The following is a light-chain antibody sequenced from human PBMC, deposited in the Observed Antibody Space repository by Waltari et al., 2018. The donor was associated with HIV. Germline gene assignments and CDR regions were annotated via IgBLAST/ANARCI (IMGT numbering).Light chain of an antibody. CDR2: GNN. Sequence: QSVLTQPPSVSGAPGQRVTIPCTGSSSNIGAHYDVHWYQQLPGTAPNLLIYGNNNRPSGVPDRFSGSKSGTSASLAITGLQAEDEADYYCQSYDSSLSGSGVFGGGTKLTVL. V-gene: IGLV1-40*01. J-gene: IGLJ3*02. CDR3: QSYDSSLSGSGV. CDR1: SSNIGAHYD.